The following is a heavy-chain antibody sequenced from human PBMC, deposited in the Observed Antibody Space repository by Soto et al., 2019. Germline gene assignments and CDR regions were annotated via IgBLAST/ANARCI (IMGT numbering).Heavy chain of an antibody. V-gene: IGHV4-39*01. Sequence: SETLSLTCPVSGGSITSNSYFWAWIRQPPGKGLEWIGSIYYSGSTYYNPSLKSRVTISVDTSKNQFSLKLSSVTAADTAVYYCASAYDILTGYYKVSNWFDPWGQGTLVTVSS. CDR1: GGSITSNSYF. CDR2: IYYSGST. J-gene: IGHJ5*02. D-gene: IGHD3-9*01. CDR3: ASAYDILTGYYKVSNWFDP.